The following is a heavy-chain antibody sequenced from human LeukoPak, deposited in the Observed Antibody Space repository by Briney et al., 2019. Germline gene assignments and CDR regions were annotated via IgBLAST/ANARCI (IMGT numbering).Heavy chain of an antibody. CDR3: AKDQQWRPLDAFDI. Sequence: PGGSLRLSCAASGFTVSSNYMSWVRQAPGKGLEWVSVIYSGGSTYYADSVKGRFTISRDNSKNTLYLQMNSLRAEDTAVYYCAKDQQWRPLDAFDIWGQGTMVTVSS. J-gene: IGHJ3*02. CDR2: IYSGGST. CDR1: GFTVSSNY. D-gene: IGHD6-19*01. V-gene: IGHV3-53*01.